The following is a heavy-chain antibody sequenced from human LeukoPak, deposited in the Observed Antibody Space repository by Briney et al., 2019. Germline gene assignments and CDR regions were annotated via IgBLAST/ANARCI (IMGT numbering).Heavy chain of an antibody. D-gene: IGHD1-14*01. CDR3: ARLSGKAYLPDY. CDR2: IYYSGST. V-gene: IGHV4-59*08. CDR1: GGSISSYY. J-gene: IGHJ4*02. Sequence: PSETLSLTCTVSGGSISSYYWSWIRQPPGKGLGWIGYIYYSGSTNYNPSLKSRVTISVDTSKNQFSLKLSSVTAADTAVYYCARLSGKAYLPDYWGQGTLVTVSS.